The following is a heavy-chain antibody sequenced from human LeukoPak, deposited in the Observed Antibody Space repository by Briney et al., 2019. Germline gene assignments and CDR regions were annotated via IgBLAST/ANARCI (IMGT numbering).Heavy chain of an antibody. CDR3: ARSDSGWSLFYFDY. CDR1: GGSFSGYY. D-gene: IGHD6-19*01. V-gene: IGHV4-34*01. J-gene: IGHJ4*02. Sequence: SETLSLACAVYGGSFSGYYWSWIRQPPGKGLEWIGEINHSGSTNYNPSLKSRVTISVDKSKNQFSLKLSSVTAADTAVYYCARSDSGWSLFYFDYWGQGTLVTVSS. CDR2: INHSGST.